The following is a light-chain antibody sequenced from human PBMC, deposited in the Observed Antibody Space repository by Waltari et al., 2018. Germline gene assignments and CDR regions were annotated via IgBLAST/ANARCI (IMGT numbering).Light chain of an antibody. J-gene: IGKJ3*01. Sequence: EIVMTQSPATLSVSPGERATLSCRASQSVSNNLAWYQHKPGQAPRLLIYGASTRATGIAARLSGSGSGTEFTLTISSLQSEDVAVYYCQQYYTTSKTFGPGTKVDVK. CDR2: GAS. CDR1: QSVSNN. V-gene: IGKV3-15*01. CDR3: QQYYTTSKT.